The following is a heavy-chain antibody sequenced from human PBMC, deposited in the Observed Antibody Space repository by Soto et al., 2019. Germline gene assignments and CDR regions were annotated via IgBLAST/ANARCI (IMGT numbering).Heavy chain of an antibody. CDR2: IYYSGRT. CDR3: ARVGGDDFGDSEGFGY. V-gene: IGHV4-59*01. CDR1: GGSIRDYF. D-gene: IGHD4-17*01. Sequence: PSETLSLTCTVSGGSIRDYFWTWIRQPPGKGLEWIGYIYYSGRTNYNPSLKSRVSISVDTSKNHFSLQLRSVTAADTAVYYCARVGGDDFGDSEGFGYWRQRPLVTASS. J-gene: IGHJ4*02.